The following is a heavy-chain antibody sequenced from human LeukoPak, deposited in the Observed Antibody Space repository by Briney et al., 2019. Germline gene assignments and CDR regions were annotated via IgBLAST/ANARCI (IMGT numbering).Heavy chain of an antibody. Sequence: PSETLSLTCTVSGVSISTYYWSWIRQPPGKGLEWIGYIYYSGSTNYNPSLKSRVTISIDTSRNQFSLRLNSVTAADTAVYYCASYRGYSYGYHFNYWGQGTLVTVSS. V-gene: IGHV4-59*01. CDR2: IYYSGST. CDR1: GVSISTYY. J-gene: IGHJ4*02. D-gene: IGHD5-18*01. CDR3: ASYRGYSYGYHFNY.